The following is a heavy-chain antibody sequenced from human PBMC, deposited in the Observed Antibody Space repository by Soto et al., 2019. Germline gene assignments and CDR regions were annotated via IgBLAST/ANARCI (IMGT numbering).Heavy chain of an antibody. CDR3: ARVGKVYYDSSGYDTLGLDY. CDR2: ISYDGSNK. CDR1: GFTFSSYG. J-gene: IGHJ4*02. V-gene: IGHV3-30*03. D-gene: IGHD3-22*01. Sequence: QVQLVESGGGVVQPGRSLRLSCAASGFTFSSYGMHWVRQAPGKGLEWVAVISYDGSNKYYADSVKGRFTISRDNSKNTLYLQMNSLRAEDTAVYYCARVGKVYYDSSGYDTLGLDYWGQGTLVTVSS.